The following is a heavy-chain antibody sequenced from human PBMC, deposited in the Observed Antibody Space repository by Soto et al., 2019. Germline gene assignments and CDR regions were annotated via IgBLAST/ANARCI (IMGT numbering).Heavy chain of an antibody. D-gene: IGHD2-15*01. CDR3: ARGSKNYNYLDV. V-gene: IGHV3-33*01. CDR2: IWYDGSNK. Sequence: QVQLVESGGGVVQPGRSLRLSCAASGFTFSSYGMHWVRQAPGKGLEWVAVIWYDGSNKYYADSVKGRFTISRDNSKNALYLQMISLRAKDTAVYYCARGSKNYNYLDVWGNGTTVTVSS. CDR1: GFTFSSYG. J-gene: IGHJ6*03.